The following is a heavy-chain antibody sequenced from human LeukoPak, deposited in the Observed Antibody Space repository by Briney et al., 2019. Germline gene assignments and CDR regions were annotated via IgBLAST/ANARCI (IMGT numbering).Heavy chain of an antibody. J-gene: IGHJ6*03. V-gene: IGHV3-20*04. CDR3: ARLGRGSSYYYYYYYMDV. Sequence: GGSLRLSCAASGFTFDDYGMSWVRQAPGKGLKWVSGINWNGGSTGYADSVKGRFTISRDNAKNSLYLQMNSLRAEDTALYYCARLGRGSSYYYYYYYMDVWGKGTTVTVSS. CDR1: GFTFDDYG. CDR2: INWNGGST. D-gene: IGHD1-26*01.